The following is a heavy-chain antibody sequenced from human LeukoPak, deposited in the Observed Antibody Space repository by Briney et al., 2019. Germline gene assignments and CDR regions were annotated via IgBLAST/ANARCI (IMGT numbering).Heavy chain of an antibody. V-gene: IGHV3-73*01. J-gene: IGHJ4*02. D-gene: IGHD5-18*01. Sequence: PGGSLRLSCAASGFTFSGSAMHWVRQASGKGLEWVGRIRSKANSYATAYAASVKGRFTISRDDSKNTAYLQMNSLKTEDPAVYYCTASVLYVDTAMEIDYWGQGTLVTVSS. CDR1: GFTFSGSA. CDR3: TASVLYVDTAMEIDY. CDR2: IRSKANSYAT.